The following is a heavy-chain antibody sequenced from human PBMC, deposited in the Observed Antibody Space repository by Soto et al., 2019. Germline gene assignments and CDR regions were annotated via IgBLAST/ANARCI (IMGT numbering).Heavy chain of an antibody. D-gene: IGHD3-9*01. V-gene: IGHV3-21*01. J-gene: IGHJ3*02. CDR3: ATDWSHDAFDI. Sequence: GGSLRLSCAASGFTFSSYSMNWVRQAPGKGLEWVSSISSSSSYIYYADSVKGRFTISRDNAKNSLYLQMNSLRAEDTAVYYCATDWSHDAFDIWGQGTMVTVSS. CDR2: ISSSSSYI. CDR1: GFTFSSYS.